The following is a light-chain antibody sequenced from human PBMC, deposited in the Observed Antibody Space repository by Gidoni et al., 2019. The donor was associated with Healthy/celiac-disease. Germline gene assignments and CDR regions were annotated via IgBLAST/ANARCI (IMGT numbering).Light chain of an antibody. Sequence: ILRPQSPRSLPFTPGAPASISCRSSQSLLHSNGYSYLDWYLQKPVQSPQLLIYLGSNRASGVPDRFSGSGSGTDFTLKISRVEAEDVGVYYCMQARQTPPWTFGQGTKVEIK. J-gene: IGKJ1*01. V-gene: IGKV2-28*01. CDR3: MQARQTPPWT. CDR1: QSLLHSNGYSY. CDR2: LGS.